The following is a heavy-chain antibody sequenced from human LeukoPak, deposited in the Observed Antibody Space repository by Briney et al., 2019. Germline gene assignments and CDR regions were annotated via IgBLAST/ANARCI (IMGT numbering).Heavy chain of an antibody. CDR3: ARDKSFGLHHYGMDA. CDR1: GFTFSSYS. J-gene: IGHJ6*02. CDR2: ISSSSSTI. V-gene: IGHV3-48*02. Sequence: PGGSLRLSCAASGFTFSSYSMNWVRQAPGRGLEWVSYISSSSSTIYYADSVKGRFTISRDNAKSSLYLQMNSLRDEDTAVYYCARDKSFGLHHYGMDAWGQGTTVTVSS. D-gene: IGHD3-10*01.